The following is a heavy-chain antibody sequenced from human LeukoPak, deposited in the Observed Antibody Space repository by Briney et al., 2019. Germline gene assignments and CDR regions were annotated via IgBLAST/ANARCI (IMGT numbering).Heavy chain of an antibody. V-gene: IGHV3-30*18. Sequence: PGGSLRLSSAASGFTFSNYGMHWVRQAPGEGLEWGAVIAYDGSNKYYSDAVKGRFTISRDESKNTLYLQMNSLRPEDTAVYSCAKFNSSGWSRAFDYWGQGTLVTVSS. J-gene: IGHJ4*02. D-gene: IGHD6-19*01. CDR2: IAYDGSNK. CDR3: AKFNSSGWSRAFDY. CDR1: GFTFSNYG.